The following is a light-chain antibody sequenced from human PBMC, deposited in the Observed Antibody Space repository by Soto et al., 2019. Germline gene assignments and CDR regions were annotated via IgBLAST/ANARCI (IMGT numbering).Light chain of an antibody. J-gene: IGKJ1*01. Sequence: DIQMAQSPSTLSASVGDRVTITCRASQNIRRWLAWYQVKPGKAPKLLIYDASTLETGVPSRFSGSGSGTEFTLTISSLQPDDLATYYCQQYESYSWTFGQGTKVEIK. CDR2: DAS. V-gene: IGKV1-5*01. CDR1: QNIRRW. CDR3: QQYESYSWT.